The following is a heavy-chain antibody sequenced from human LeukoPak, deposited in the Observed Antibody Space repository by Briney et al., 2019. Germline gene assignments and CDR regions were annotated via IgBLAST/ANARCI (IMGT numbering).Heavy chain of an antibody. Sequence: SETLSLTCTVSGTSIRNYYWSWVRQSPGQGLEWLAYGHHTGSSNFSPPFRSRVTTSVDASRYQFSLRLTSMTAADTAVYYCAREKEGTDHDSTAAFHYWGQGILVIVSS. D-gene: IGHD3-22*01. CDR2: GHHTGSS. J-gene: IGHJ4*02. V-gene: IGHV4-59*01. CDR3: AREKEGTDHDSTAAFHY. CDR1: GTSIRNYY.